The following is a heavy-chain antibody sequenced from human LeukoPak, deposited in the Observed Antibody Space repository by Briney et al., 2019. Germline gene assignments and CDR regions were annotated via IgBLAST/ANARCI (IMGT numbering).Heavy chain of an antibody. Sequence: SVKVSCKASGGTFSSYAISWVRQAPGQGLEWMGGIIPIFGTANYTQKFQGRVTITADESTSTAYMELSSLRSEDTAVFYCARVALGRRWLQTSYYYGMDVWGQGTTVTVSS. CDR1: GGTFSSYA. J-gene: IGHJ6*02. CDR3: ARVALGRRWLQTSYYYGMDV. D-gene: IGHD5-24*01. CDR2: IIPIFGTA. V-gene: IGHV1-69*13.